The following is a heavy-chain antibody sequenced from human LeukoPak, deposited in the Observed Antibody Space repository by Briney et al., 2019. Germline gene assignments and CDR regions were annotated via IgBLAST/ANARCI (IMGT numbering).Heavy chain of an antibody. V-gene: IGHV5-51*01. Sequence: HGESLKISCKGSGYSFTTHWIGWVLQMPGKGLEWVGIINPGDSETRYRPSFQGQVTISVDKSITTAYLQWSSLKASDTAMYYCARQGCSTTSCHTVDYWGQGTLVTVSS. J-gene: IGHJ4*02. D-gene: IGHD2-2*01. CDR3: ARQGCSTTSCHTVDY. CDR1: GYSFTTHW. CDR2: INPGDSET.